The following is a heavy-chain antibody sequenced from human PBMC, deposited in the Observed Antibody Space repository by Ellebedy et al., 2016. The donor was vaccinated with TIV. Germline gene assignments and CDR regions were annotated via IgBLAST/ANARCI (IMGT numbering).Heavy chain of an antibody. CDR1: GYTFTSYA. V-gene: IGHV1-3*01. D-gene: IGHD2-15*01. J-gene: IGHJ4*02. CDR3: ARGPGIVVVVAATHLDY. CDR2: INAGNGNT. Sequence: ASVKVSCXASGYTFTSYAMHWVRQAPGQRLEWMGWINAGNGNTKYSQKFQGRVTITRDTSASTAYMELSSLRSEDTAVYYCARGPGIVVVVAATHLDYWGQGTLVTVSS.